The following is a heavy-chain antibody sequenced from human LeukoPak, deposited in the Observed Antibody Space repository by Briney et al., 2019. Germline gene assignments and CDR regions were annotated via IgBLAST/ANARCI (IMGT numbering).Heavy chain of an antibody. CDR1: GFTFSSYA. V-gene: IGHV3-23*01. CDR3: ARIVVVVAALDY. CDR2: ISGSGGST. D-gene: IGHD2-15*01. Sequence: GGSLRLSCAASGFTFSSYAMSWVRQAPGKGVEWVSAISGSGGSTYYADSVKGRFTISRDNSKNTLYLQMNSLRAEDTAVYYCARIVVVVAALDYWGQGTLVTVSS. J-gene: IGHJ4*02.